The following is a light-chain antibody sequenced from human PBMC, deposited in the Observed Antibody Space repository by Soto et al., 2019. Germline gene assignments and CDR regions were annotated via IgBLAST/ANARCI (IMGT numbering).Light chain of an antibody. V-gene: IGKV3-15*01. J-gene: IGKJ4*01. CDR1: QSVSSN. CDR3: QQYNNWPKLT. CDR2: DAS. Sequence: EIVMTQSPATLSVSPGERATLSCRASQSVSSNLAWYQQKPGQAPRLLIYDASTRATGVPGRFSGRGSRTEFTLSISSLQSEDFAVYYCQQYNNWPKLTFGQGTKVDIK.